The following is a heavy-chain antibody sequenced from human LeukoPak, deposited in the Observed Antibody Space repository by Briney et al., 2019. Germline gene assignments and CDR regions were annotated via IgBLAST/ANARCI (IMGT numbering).Heavy chain of an antibody. CDR3: ARPYYYGSGSNYKAHWFDP. CDR1: GFTFSSYS. Sequence: GGSLRLSCAASGFTFSSYSMNWVRQAPGKGLEWVSYISSSGSTIYYADSVKGRFTISRDNAKNSLYLQMNSLRAEDTAVYYCARPYYYGSGSNYKAHWFDPWGREPWSPSPQ. J-gene: IGHJ5*02. CDR2: ISSSGSTI. D-gene: IGHD3-10*01. V-gene: IGHV3-48*04.